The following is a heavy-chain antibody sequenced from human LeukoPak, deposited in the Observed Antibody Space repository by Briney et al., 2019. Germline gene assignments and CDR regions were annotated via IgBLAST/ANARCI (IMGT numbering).Heavy chain of an antibody. V-gene: IGHV4-34*01. D-gene: IGHD1-7*01. Sequence: SETLSLTCAVSGGSFSGYYWSWIRQPPGKGLEWIGEINHSGSTNYNPPLKSRVTISVDTSKNQFSLKLSSVTAADTAVYYCARGKGITGTTGDFDYWGQGTLVTVSS. J-gene: IGHJ4*02. CDR2: INHSGST. CDR3: ARGKGITGTTGDFDY. CDR1: GGSFSGYY.